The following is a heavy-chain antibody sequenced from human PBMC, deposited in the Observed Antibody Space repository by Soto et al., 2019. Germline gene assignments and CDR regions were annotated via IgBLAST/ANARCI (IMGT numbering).Heavy chain of an antibody. CDR2: IIPILGTA. CDR3: ATNPENYYYGMDV. Sequence: QVQLVQSGAEVKKPGSSVKVSCKASGGTFSSYAISWVRQAPGQGLEWMGGIIPILGTANYAQKVQGSATIPADDSTSTAYMELSSLRSEDTAVYYCATNPENYYYGMDVWGQGTTVTVSS. CDR1: GGTFSSYA. V-gene: IGHV1-69*11. J-gene: IGHJ6*02.